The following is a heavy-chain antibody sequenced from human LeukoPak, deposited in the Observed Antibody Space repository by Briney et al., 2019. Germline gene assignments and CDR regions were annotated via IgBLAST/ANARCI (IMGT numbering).Heavy chain of an antibody. V-gene: IGHV4-39*07. D-gene: IGHD3-22*01. CDR1: GGSISSSSYY. J-gene: IGHJ4*02. CDR2: IYYSGSP. CDR3: ARVKTYYYDSSGYPYFDY. Sequence: SETLSLTCTVSGGSISSSSYYWGWIRQPPGKGLEWIGSIYYSGSPYYNPSLKSRVTISGDTSKNQFSLKLSSVTAADTAVYYCARVKTYYYDSSGYPYFDYWGQGTLVTVSS.